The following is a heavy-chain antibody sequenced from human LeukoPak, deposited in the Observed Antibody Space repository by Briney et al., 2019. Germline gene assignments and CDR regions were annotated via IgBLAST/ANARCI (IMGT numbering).Heavy chain of an antibody. J-gene: IGHJ4*02. D-gene: IGHD6-13*01. Sequence: SVKVSCKASGGTFSSYAISWVRQAPGQGLEWMGRIIPILGIANYAQKFQGRVTITADKSTSTAYMELSSLRSEDTAVYYCARPGMAAAGSFHYWGQGTLVNVSS. CDR1: GGTFSSYA. CDR2: IIPILGIA. CDR3: ARPGMAAAGSFHY. V-gene: IGHV1-69*04.